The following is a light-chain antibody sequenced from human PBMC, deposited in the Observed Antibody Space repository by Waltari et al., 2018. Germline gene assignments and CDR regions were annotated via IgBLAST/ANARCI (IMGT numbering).Light chain of an antibody. J-gene: IGKJ2*01. V-gene: IGKV1-39*01. CDR2: VSY. Sequence: DIQMTQSPSSLSASVGDKITLTCRASETIRTHLNWYQQSTGQAPKLLISVSYRLQNGVPSRFSGSGSGTDFTLTISSLQPEDFATYYCQQSYSPPYNFGQGTKLEI. CDR3: QQSYSPPYN. CDR1: ETIRTH.